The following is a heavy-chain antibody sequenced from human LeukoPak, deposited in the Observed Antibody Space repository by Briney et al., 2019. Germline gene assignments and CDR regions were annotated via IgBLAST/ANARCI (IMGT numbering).Heavy chain of an antibody. CDR2: ISGSGGST. Sequence: PGGSLRLSCAASGFTFSNAWMSWFRQAPGKGLEWVSAISGSGGSTYYADSVKGRFTISRDNSKNTLYLQMNSLRAEDTAVYYCAKVGQWLQLAYFDYWGQGTLVTVSS. V-gene: IGHV3-23*01. J-gene: IGHJ4*02. CDR3: AKVGQWLQLAYFDY. CDR1: GFTFSNAW. D-gene: IGHD6-19*01.